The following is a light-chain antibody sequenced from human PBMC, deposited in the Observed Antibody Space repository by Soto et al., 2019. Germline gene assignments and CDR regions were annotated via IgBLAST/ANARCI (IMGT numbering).Light chain of an antibody. Sequence: QSVLTQPPSASASLGAAVTLTCTLSSGYSNYKVDWYQQRPGKGPRFVMRVGTGGIVGSKGEGIPDRFSVLGSGLNRYLTIKNIQEDDESDYRCVADHGSGTISYVVFGGGTKLTVL. CDR1: SGYSNYK. J-gene: IGLJ2*01. V-gene: IGLV9-49*01. CDR2: VGTGGIVG. CDR3: VADHGSGTISYVV.